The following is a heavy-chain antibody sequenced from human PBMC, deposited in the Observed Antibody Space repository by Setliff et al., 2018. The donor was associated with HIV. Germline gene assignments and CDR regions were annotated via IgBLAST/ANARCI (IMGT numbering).Heavy chain of an antibody. CDR2: IYYSGST. D-gene: IGHD3-22*01. J-gene: IGHJ6*02. CDR1: GGSISSDY. Sequence: SETLSLTCTVSGGSISSDYWSWIRQSPGKGLEWIGYIYYSGSTNYNPSLKSRVTISVATSKNQFSLKLNSVTTADTAVYYCARSRTSSGYYGVTGYGMDVWGQGTTVTVSS. V-gene: IGHV4-59*01. CDR3: ARSRTSSGYYGVTGYGMDV.